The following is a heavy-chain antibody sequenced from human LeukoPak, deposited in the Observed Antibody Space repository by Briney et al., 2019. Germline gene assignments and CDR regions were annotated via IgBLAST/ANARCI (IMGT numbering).Heavy chain of an antibody. CDR3: TSAMGEVGFDY. J-gene: IGHJ4*02. CDR1: GYTSTSYY. Sequence: ASVKVSCKASGYTSTSYYMHWVRQAPGQGLEWMGIINPSGGSTSYAQKFQGRVTMTRDMSTSTVYMELSSLRSEDTAVYYCTSAMGEVGFDYWGQGTLVTVSS. D-gene: IGHD3-16*01. CDR2: INPSGGST. V-gene: IGHV1-46*01.